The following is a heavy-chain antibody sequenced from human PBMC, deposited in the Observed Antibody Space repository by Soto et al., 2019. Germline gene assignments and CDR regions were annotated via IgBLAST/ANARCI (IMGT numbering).Heavy chain of an antibody. V-gene: IGHV1-18*04. CDR1: SYSLTSYY. CDR3: ARVIAAAGTSLWDY. Sequence: WYKCSSYSLTSYYINWVRQAPGQGLEWMGWISAYNGNTNYAQKLQGRVTMTTDTSTSTAYMELRSLRSDDTAVYYCARVIAAAGTSLWDYWGQGTLVTSPQ. CDR2: ISAYNGNT. J-gene: IGHJ4*02. D-gene: IGHD6-13*01.